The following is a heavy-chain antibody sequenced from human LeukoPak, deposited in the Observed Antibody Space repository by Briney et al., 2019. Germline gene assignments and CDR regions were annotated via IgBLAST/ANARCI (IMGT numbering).Heavy chain of an antibody. D-gene: IGHD3-10*01. Sequence: GGPLRLSCAASGLTFSSYAMSWVRQAPGKGLEWVSAISDSYGSTYYADSVKGRFTISRDNSKNTLYLQMNSLRAEDTAVYYCAKDRGGWFDYWGRGTLVTVFS. J-gene: IGHJ4*02. CDR3: AKDRGGWFDY. V-gene: IGHV3-23*01. CDR2: ISDSYGST. CDR1: GLTFSSYA.